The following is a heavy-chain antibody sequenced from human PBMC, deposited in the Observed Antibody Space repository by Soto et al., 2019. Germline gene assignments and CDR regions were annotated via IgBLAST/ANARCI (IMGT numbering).Heavy chain of an antibody. Sequence: LEWIGSIYYSGSTYYNPSLKSRVTISVDTSKNQFSLKLSSVTAADTAVYYCARRLAAAGSGYYYYYMDVWGKGTTVTV. D-gene: IGHD6-13*01. CDR3: ARRLAAAGSGYYYYYMDV. J-gene: IGHJ6*03. V-gene: IGHV4-39*01. CDR2: IYYSGST.